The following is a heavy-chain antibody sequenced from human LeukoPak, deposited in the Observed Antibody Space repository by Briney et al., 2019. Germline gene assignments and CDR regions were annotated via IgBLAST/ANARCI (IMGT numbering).Heavy chain of an antibody. CDR2: IPYDGSNK. CDR3: AKDYQYSRALGLGATADY. CDR1: GFTFSSYG. V-gene: IGHV3-30*18. D-gene: IGHD6-6*01. Sequence: GGSLRLSCAASGFTFSSYGMHWVRQAPGKGLEWVAVIPYDGSNKYYADSVKGRFTISRDNSKNTLYLQMNSLRAEDTAVYYCAKDYQYSRALGLGATADYWGQGTLVTVSS. J-gene: IGHJ4*02.